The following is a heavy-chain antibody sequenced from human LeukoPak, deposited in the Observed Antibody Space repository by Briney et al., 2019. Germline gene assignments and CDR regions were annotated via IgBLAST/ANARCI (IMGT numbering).Heavy chain of an antibody. J-gene: IGHJ4*02. CDR2: IGTAGEI. V-gene: IGHV3-13*01. CDR3: ARDPGTMIVVVILPAFDY. Sequence: GGSLRLSCAASGFTFRSYDMHWVRQATGKGLEWVSGIGTAGEIYYPGSVKGRFTISRENAKNTLYLQMNSLRAEDTAVYYCARDPGTMIVVVILPAFDYWGQGTLVTVSS. CDR1: GFTFRSYD. D-gene: IGHD3-22*01.